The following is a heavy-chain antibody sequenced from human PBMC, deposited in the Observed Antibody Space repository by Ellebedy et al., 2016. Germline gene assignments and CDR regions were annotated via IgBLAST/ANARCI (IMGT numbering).Heavy chain of an antibody. Sequence: ASVKVSCXASGYTFTGYYMHWVRQAPGQGLEWMGIINPSGGSTSYAQKFQGRVTMTRDTSTSTAYMELSSLRSEDTAVYYCARDQGSRTPYDAFDIWGQGTMVTVSS. CDR2: INPSGGST. J-gene: IGHJ3*02. CDR3: ARDQGSRTPYDAFDI. V-gene: IGHV1-46*01. D-gene: IGHD3-10*01. CDR1: GYTFTGYY.